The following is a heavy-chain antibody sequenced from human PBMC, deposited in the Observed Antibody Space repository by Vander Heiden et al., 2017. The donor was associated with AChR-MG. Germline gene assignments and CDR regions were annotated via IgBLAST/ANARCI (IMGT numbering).Heavy chain of an antibody. Sequence: QVQLVESGGGVVQPGRSLRLSCAASGFTFSSYGMHWFRQAPGKGLEWVAVISYDGSNKYYADSVKGRFTISRDNSKNTLYLQMNSLRAEDTAVYYCAKGGGFDIQYFDYWGQGTLVTVSS. J-gene: IGHJ4*02. V-gene: IGHV3-30*18. D-gene: IGHD3-16*01. CDR3: AKGGGFDIQYFDY. CDR1: GFTFSSYG. CDR2: ISYDGSNK.